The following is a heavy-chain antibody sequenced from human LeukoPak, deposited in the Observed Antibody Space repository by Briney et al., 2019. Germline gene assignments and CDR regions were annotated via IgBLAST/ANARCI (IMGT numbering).Heavy chain of an antibody. Sequence: SETLSLTPAVYVGSFRGYYGCWIRQPPRKGLEWMGEINHSGSTNYNPSLQSRVTISVDTSKNQVSLKLSSVTAADAAVYYCARGPYYDFLSGYYSESNWFDPWGQGTLVTVSS. V-gene: IGHV4-34*01. CDR1: VGSFRGYY. CDR3: ARGPYYDFLSGYYSESNWFDP. J-gene: IGHJ5*02. CDR2: INHSGST. D-gene: IGHD3-3*01.